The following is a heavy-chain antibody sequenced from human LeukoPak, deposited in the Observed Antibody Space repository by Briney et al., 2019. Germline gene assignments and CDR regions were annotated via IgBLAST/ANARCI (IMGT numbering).Heavy chain of an antibody. CDR1: GFTFSSYA. CDR3: ANSDPDWDWFDP. J-gene: IGHJ5*02. CDR2: ISGSGGST. D-gene: IGHD3/OR15-3a*01. Sequence: GALRLPCAASGFTFSSYAMSWVRQAPGKGLEWVSAISGSGGSTYYADSVKGRFTISRDNSKNTLYLQMNSLRAEDTAVYYCANSDPDWDWFDPWGQGTLVTVSS. V-gene: IGHV3-23*01.